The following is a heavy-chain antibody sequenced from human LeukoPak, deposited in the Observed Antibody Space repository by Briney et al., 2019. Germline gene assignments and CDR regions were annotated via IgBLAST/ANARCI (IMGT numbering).Heavy chain of an antibody. CDR2: IYYSVST. Sequence: SETLSLTCTVSGGSISSFYWSWIRQPPGKGLEWIGYIYYSVSTNYNTSLKSRVTISVDTSKNQFSLKLSSVTAADTAVYYCASSHSGYSSGWYGSWGQGTLVTVSS. D-gene: IGHD6-19*01. CDR3: ASSHSGYSSGWYGS. J-gene: IGHJ4*02. CDR1: GGSISSFY. V-gene: IGHV4-59*08.